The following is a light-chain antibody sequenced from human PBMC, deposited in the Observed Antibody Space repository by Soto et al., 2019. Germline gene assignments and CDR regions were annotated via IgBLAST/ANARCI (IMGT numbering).Light chain of an antibody. Sequence: QMTQSPSPRSASVGYGVTITCRASQSISNWLAWYQQKPGKAPKLLIYDASSLESGVPSRFSGSGSGTEFTLTISSLQPEDFATYYCQQSNSYPWTFGQGTKLDIK. V-gene: IGKV1-5*01. CDR2: DAS. CDR3: QQSNSYPWT. J-gene: IGKJ1*01. CDR1: QSISNW.